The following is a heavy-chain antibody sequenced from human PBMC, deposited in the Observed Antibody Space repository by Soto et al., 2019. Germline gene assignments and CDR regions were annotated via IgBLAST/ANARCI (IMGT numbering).Heavy chain of an antibody. CDR3: ARGSPDIVLVPAPARIHLMDV. D-gene: IGHD2-2*01. CDR2: MNPNSGNT. V-gene: IGHV1-8*02. J-gene: IGHJ6*02. CDR1: DYTFTSYG. Sequence: GASVKVSCKAFDYTFTSYGISWVRQAPGQGLEWMGWMNPNSGNTDYAQKFQGRVTMTRNTSISTAYMELSSLRSEDTAVYYCARGSPDIVLVPAPARIHLMDVWGQGTTVTVSS.